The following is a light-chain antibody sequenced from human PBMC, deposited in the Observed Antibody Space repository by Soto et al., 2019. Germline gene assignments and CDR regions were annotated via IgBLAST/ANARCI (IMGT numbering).Light chain of an antibody. V-gene: IGKV4-1*01. CDR3: QQDYTPPTWT. J-gene: IGKJ1*01. CDR1: QSVFSRFRNKNY. Sequence: DIVMTQSPDSLTLSLGERATINCKSSQSVFSRFRNKNYLGWFQQKPGQPPRLLIYWASTRESGVSDRFSGSGSGTYFTLTTNSLQAKDVAVYYGQQDYTPPTWTCGQGTKVEV. CDR2: WAS.